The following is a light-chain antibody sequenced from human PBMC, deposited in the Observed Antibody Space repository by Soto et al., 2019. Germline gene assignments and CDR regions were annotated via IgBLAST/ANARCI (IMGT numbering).Light chain of an antibody. CDR1: SSDVGRYNY. V-gene: IGLV2-11*01. J-gene: IGLJ2*01. CDR2: DVT. CDR3: CSYAGASVI. Sequence: QSALTQPRSVSGSPGQSVTISCTGTSSDVGRYNYVSWYQQQPGKAPKLVVSDVTKRASGFPDRFSSSKSGNTATLTISGLQAEDEANYHCCSYAGASVIFGGGTKLTVL.